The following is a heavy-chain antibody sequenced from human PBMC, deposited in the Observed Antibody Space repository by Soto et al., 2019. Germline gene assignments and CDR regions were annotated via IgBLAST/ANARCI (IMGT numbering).Heavy chain of an antibody. CDR1: GFPFTNYW. J-gene: IGHJ3*02. Sequence: LRLSCAASGFPFTNYWMNWVRQTPGKGLMWVSRISPDGSDVGYADSVEGRFTVSRDNAKNTLYLQMNSLRPDDTAVYYCATWHLREHAYDIWGQGTAVTVSS. V-gene: IGHV3-74*01. D-gene: IGHD4-17*01. CDR3: ATWHLREHAYDI. CDR2: ISPDGSDV.